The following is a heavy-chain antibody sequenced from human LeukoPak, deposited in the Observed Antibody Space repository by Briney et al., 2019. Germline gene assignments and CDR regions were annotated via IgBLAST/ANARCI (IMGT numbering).Heavy chain of an antibody. Sequence: EASVKVSCKASGYTFTNYGISWVRQAPGQGLEWMGRISAYNGNTNYAQNLQGRVTMTTDASTNTAYMELRSLGSDDTAFYYCARDVAFYGSSWHNWFDPWGQGTLVTVSS. CDR2: ISAYNGNT. CDR1: GYTFTNYG. CDR3: ARDVAFYGSSWHNWFDP. D-gene: IGHD6-13*01. J-gene: IGHJ5*02. V-gene: IGHV1-18*01.